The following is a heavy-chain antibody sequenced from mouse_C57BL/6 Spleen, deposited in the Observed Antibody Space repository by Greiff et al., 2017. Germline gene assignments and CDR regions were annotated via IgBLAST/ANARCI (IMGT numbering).Heavy chain of an antibody. CDR1: GFTFSSYA. CDR2: ISDGGSYT. D-gene: IGHD1-1*01. CDR3: ATTVVDYFDY. Sequence: EVKVVESGGGLVKPGGSLKLSCAASGFTFSSYAMSWVRQTPEKRLEWVATISDGGSYTYYPDNVKGRFTISRDNAKNNLYLQMSHLKSEDTAMYYCATTVVDYFDYWGQGTTLTVSS. J-gene: IGHJ2*01. V-gene: IGHV5-4*03.